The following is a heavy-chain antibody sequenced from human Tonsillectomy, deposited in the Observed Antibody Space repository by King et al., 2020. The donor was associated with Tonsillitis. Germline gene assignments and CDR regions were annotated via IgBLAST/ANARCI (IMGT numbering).Heavy chain of an antibody. CDR2: IRYDESIK. V-gene: IGHV3-30*02. D-gene: IGHD3-10*01. CDR3: AKGGSRGGIKRTDFDY. Sequence: VQSGGSLRLSCAASGFTFSTYGLHWVRQAPGKGLEWVAFIRYDESIKYYADSVKGRFTISRDNSENTVYLQMNSLRAEDTARYYCAKGGSRGGIKRTDFDYWGQGTLVTVSS. CDR1: GFTFSTYG. J-gene: IGHJ4*02.